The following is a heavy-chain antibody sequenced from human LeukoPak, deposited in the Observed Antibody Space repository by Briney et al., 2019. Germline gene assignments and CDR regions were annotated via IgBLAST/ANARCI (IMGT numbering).Heavy chain of an antibody. CDR2: ISNSGSSI. CDR3: ARALGAITMFDY. J-gene: IGHJ4*02. CDR1: GFTFSDYY. D-gene: IGHD3-3*01. Sequence: GGSLRLSCAASGFTFSDYYMSWLRQAPGKGLEWVSYISNSGSSIYYADSVKGRFTLSRDNAKNLMYLQMNSQRPGDTHVYYCARALGAITMFDYWGQGTLVTVSS. V-gene: IGHV3-11*01.